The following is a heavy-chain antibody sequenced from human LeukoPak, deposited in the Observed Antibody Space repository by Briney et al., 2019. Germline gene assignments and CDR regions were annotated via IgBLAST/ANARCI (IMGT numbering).Heavy chain of an antibody. Sequence: SETLSLTSTVSGGSINSYYWSWIPPPPGKGREWIGYIYYSGSTNYNSSLKSRVTISVDTSKNQFSLKLNSVTAAHTAVYYCARRNVYSCSWDLFYFWGQGTLVTVSS. D-gene: IGHD6-13*01. J-gene: IGHJ4*02. CDR3: ARRNVYSCSWDLFYF. V-gene: IGHV4-59*08. CDR1: GGSINSYY. CDR2: IYYSGST.